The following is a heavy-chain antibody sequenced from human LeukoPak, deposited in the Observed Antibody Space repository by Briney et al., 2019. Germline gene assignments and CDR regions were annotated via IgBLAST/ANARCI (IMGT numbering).Heavy chain of an antibody. CDR2: IYYSGST. J-gene: IGHJ6*02. D-gene: IGHD3-22*01. V-gene: IGHV4-38-2*02. Sequence: SETLSLTCAVSGYSISSSYYWGWIRQPPGKGPEWIGSIYYSGSTYYNPSLKSRVTISVDTSKNQFSLKLSSVTAADTAVYYCAREGGKVVVPYYYYYGMDVWGQGTTVTVSS. CDR1: GYSISSSYY. CDR3: AREGGKVVVPYYYYYGMDV.